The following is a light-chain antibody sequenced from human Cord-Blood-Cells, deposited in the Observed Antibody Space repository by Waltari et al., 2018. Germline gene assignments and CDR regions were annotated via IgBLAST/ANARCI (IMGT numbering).Light chain of an antibody. CDR2: DVS. Sequence: QSALTQPASVSGSPGQSITTSCPGTSSDVGGYNYVPWYQHHPGKAPKLIIYDVSNRPSGVSNPFSGSKSGNTASLTISGLQAEDEADYYCSSYTSSSTLVFGGGTKLTVL. J-gene: IGLJ2*01. CDR1: SSDVGGYNY. CDR3: SSYTSSSTLV. V-gene: IGLV2-14*03.